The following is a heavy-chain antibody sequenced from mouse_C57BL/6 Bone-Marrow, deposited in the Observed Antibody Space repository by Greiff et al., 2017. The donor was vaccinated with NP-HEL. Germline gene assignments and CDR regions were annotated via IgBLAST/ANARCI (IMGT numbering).Heavy chain of an antibody. CDR1: GYTFTSYW. CDR3: AREGGYDYGGAYAMDY. CDR2: IDPSDSYT. D-gene: IGHD2-4*01. J-gene: IGHJ4*01. Sequence: QVQLKQPGAELVKPGASVKLSCKASGYTFTSYWMQWVKQRPGQGLEWIGEIDPSDSYTNYNQKFKGKATLTVDTSSSTAYMQLSSLTSEDSAVYYCAREGGYDYGGAYAMDYWGQGTSVTVSS. V-gene: IGHV1-50*01.